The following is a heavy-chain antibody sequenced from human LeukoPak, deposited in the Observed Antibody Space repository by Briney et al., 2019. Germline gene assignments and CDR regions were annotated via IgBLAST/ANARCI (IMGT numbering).Heavy chain of an antibody. Sequence: PSETLSLTCTVSGGSISSSSYYWGWIRQPPGKGLEWIGSIYYSGSTYYNPSLKSRVTISVDTSKNQSSLKPSSVTAADTAVYYCARHYYGSGSFIPTAAFDIWGQGTMVTVSS. CDR3: ARHYYGSGSFIPTAAFDI. D-gene: IGHD3-10*01. J-gene: IGHJ3*02. V-gene: IGHV4-39*01. CDR2: IYYSGST. CDR1: GGSISSSSYY.